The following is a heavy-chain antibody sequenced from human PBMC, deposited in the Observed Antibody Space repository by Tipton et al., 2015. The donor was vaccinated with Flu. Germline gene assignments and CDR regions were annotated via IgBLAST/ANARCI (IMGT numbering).Heavy chain of an antibody. CDR2: IYYTGNT. J-gene: IGHJ4*02. V-gene: IGHV4-39*07. Sequence: LSCTVSGGSISSSSYHWAWIRQPPGKGLEWIGSIYYTGNTYHTPPLESRVSISADTSKRQFSLKLTSVTAADTAVYYCATVSSYYFFFDSWGQGTLVTVSS. CDR3: ATVSSYYFFFDS. D-gene: IGHD1-26*01. CDR1: GGSISSSSYH.